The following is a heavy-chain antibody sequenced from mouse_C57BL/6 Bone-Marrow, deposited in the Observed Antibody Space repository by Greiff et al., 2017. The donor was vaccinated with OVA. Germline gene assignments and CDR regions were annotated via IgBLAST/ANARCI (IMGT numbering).Heavy chain of an antibody. V-gene: IGHV5-9-1*02. CDR1: GFTFSSYA. D-gene: IGHD4-1*01. J-gene: IGHJ2*01. Sequence: EVNLVESGEGLVKPGGSLKLSCAASGFTFSSYAMCWVRQTPEKRLEWVAYISSGGDYIYYADTVKGRFTISKDNARNTLYLQMSSLKSEDTAMYYCTRVWDYFDYWGKGTTLTVSS. CDR3: TRVWDYFDY. CDR2: ISSGGDYI.